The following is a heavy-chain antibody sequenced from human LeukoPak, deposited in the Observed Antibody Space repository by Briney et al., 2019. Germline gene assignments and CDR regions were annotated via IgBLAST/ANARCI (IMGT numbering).Heavy chain of an antibody. J-gene: IGHJ4*02. CDR2: ISASGGST. Sequence: PGGSLRLSCAASGFTFSSYAMSWVRQAPGKGLEWVSGISASGGSTYYADSVKGRFAISRDNSKNTLYLQMNSLRAEDTAVYYCAKYSSGWCLECWGQGTLVTVSS. V-gene: IGHV3-23*01. CDR1: GFTFSSYA. CDR3: AKYSSGWCLEC. D-gene: IGHD6-19*01.